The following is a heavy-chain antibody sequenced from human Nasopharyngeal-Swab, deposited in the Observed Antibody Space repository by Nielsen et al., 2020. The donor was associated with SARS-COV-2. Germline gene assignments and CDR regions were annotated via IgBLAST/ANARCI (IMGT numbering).Heavy chain of an antibody. D-gene: IGHD6-13*01. Sequence: ASVKVSCKASGYTFTSYDINWVRQATGQGLEWTGWMNPNSGNTGYAQKFQGRVTMTRNTSISTAYMELSSLRSEDTAVYYCARGNPGSIAAAEVFDYWGQGTLVTVSS. V-gene: IGHV1-8*01. CDR1: GYTFTSYD. J-gene: IGHJ4*02. CDR2: MNPNSGNT. CDR3: ARGNPGSIAAAEVFDY.